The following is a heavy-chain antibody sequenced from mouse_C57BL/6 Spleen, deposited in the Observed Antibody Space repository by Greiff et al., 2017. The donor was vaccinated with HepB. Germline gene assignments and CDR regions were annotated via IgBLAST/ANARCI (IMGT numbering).Heavy chain of an antibody. Sequence: EVKVVESGEGLVKPGGSLKLSCAASGFTFSSYAMSWVRQTPEKRLEWVAYISSGGDYIYYADTVKGRFTISRDNARNTLYLQMSSLKSEDTAMYYCTRDRGKSFDYWGQGTTLTVSS. CDR3: TRDRGKSFDY. CDR2: ISSGGDYI. J-gene: IGHJ2*01. D-gene: IGHD1-1*02. CDR1: GFTFSSYA. V-gene: IGHV5-9-1*02.